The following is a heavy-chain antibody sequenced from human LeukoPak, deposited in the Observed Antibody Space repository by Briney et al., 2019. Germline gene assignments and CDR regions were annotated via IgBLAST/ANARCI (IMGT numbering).Heavy chain of an antibody. J-gene: IGHJ6*02. CDR3: ARDHYYGSGSYASSYYYGMDV. Sequence: ASVKVSCKASGYTFTGYYMHWVRQAPGQGLEWMGWINLNSGGTNYAQKFQGWVTMTRDTSISTAYMELSRLRSDDTAVYYCARDHYYGSGSYASSYYYGMDVWGQGTTVTVSS. CDR2: INLNSGGT. CDR1: GYTFTGYY. V-gene: IGHV1-2*04. D-gene: IGHD3-10*01.